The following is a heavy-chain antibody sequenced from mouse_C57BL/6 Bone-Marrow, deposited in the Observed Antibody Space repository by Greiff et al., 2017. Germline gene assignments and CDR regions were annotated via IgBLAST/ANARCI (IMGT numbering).Heavy chain of an antibody. CDR1: GFSFNTYA. V-gene: IGHV10-1*01. D-gene: IGHD2-4*01. CDR3: VRQNYDYPAWCAY. CDR2: IRSKSNNYAT. J-gene: IGHJ3*01. Sequence: EVMLVESGGGLVQPKGSLKLSCAASGFSFNTYAMNWVRQAPGKGLEWVARIRSKSNNYATYYADSVKDRFTISRDDSESMLYLQMNNLKTEDTAMYDCVRQNYDYPAWCAYWGQGTLVTVSA.